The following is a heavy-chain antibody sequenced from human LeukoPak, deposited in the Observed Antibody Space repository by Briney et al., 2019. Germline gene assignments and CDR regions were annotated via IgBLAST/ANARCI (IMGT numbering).Heavy chain of an antibody. CDR2: MYSGGET. D-gene: IGHD2-2*01. J-gene: IGHJ4*02. V-gene: IGHV3-66*02. CDR3: ASRVPLDY. CDR1: GFNVSRNY. Sequence: GGSLRLSCAGSGFNVSRNYMSWVCQAPGKGLEWVSLMYSGGETFYADSVKGRLTISRDTSKNTVFLQMNSLREEDTAVYFCASRVPLDYWGQGTLVTVSS.